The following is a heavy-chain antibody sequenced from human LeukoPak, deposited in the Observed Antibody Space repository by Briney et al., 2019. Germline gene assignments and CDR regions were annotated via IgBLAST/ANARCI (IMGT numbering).Heavy chain of an antibody. D-gene: IGHD6-6*01. Sequence: SSETLSLTCTVSGGSISSGSYYWSWIRQPAGKGLEWIGRIYTSGSTNYNPSLKSRVTISVDTSKNQFSLKLSSVTAADTAVYYCATSPSIAAHWYFDLWGRGTLVTVSS. CDR3: ATSPSIAAHWYFDL. CDR1: GGSISSGSYY. J-gene: IGHJ2*01. V-gene: IGHV4-61*02. CDR2: IYTSGST.